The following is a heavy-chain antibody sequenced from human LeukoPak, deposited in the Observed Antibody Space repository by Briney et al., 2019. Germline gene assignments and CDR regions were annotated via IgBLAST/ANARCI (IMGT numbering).Heavy chain of an antibody. D-gene: IGHD6-19*01. CDR2: IIPIFGTA. Sequence: ASVKVSCKASGYTFTSYYMHWVRQAPGQGLEWMGGIIPIFGTANYAQKFQGRVTITADESTSTAYMELSSLRSEDTAVYYCARGDGYSSGWYAAGLDYWGQGTLVTVSS. CDR1: GYTFTSYY. J-gene: IGHJ4*02. V-gene: IGHV1-69*13. CDR3: ARGDGYSSGWYAAGLDY.